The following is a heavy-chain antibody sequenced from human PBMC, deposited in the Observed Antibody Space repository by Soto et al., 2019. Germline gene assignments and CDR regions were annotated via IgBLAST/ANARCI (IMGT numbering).Heavy chain of an antibody. CDR3: ASSSGRGQYYFDC. CDR2: SSGYNGNT. CDR1: GYTFRSYG. Sequence: QVQLVQSGGEVKKPGASVKVSCKASGYTFRSYGVSWVRQAPGQGLEWMGGSSGYNGNTNYAQSLQRRVTMTIDTATNEAHMELGTLRSDYTAVYYCASSSGRGQYYFDCWGQGSLVAVSS. D-gene: IGHD3-16*01. V-gene: IGHV1-18*01. J-gene: IGHJ4*02.